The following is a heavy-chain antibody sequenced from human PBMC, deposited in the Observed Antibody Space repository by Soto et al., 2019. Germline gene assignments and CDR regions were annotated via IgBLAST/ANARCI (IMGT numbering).Heavy chain of an antibody. D-gene: IGHD3-22*01. Sequence: PGGSLRLSCAASGFTFSSYSMDWVRQAPGKGLEWVSSISSSSSYIYYADSVKGRFTISRDNAKNSLYLQMNSLRAEDTAVYYCARVGPTYYYDSSGEYYFDYWGQGTLVTVSS. J-gene: IGHJ4*02. CDR1: GFTFSSYS. CDR2: ISSSSSYI. CDR3: ARVGPTYYYDSSGEYYFDY. V-gene: IGHV3-21*01.